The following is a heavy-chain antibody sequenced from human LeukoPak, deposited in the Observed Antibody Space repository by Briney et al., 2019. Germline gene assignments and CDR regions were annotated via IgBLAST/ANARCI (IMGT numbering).Heavy chain of an antibody. CDR3: ARGGSSWYYFDY. CDR2: INSDGGAT. CDR1: GFTFGTYW. Sequence: GGSLRLSCGASGFTFGTYWMHWVRQAPGKGLVWVSGINSDGGATTYADPVKGRFTISRDNAKNTLYLQMNTLRAEDTAVYYCARGGSSWYYFDYWGQGTLVTVSS. V-gene: IGHV3-74*01. J-gene: IGHJ4*02. D-gene: IGHD6-13*01.